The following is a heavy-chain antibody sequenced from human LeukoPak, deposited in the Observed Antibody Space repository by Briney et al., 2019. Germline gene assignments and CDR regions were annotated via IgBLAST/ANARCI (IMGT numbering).Heavy chain of an antibody. D-gene: IGHD2-2*01. CDR3: ARSQLQYCSTTSCYVFDS. J-gene: IGHJ4*02. CDR2: ISFDGSEK. V-gene: IGHV3-30*19. Sequence: PGGSLRLSCVTSGFTFSSNGMHWVRQAPGKGLQWVAVISFDGSEKYYADSVKGRFTISTDYSRNTLYLEMNSLRADDTAVYYCARSQLQYCSTTSCYVFDSWGQGTLVTVSS. CDR1: GFTFSSNG.